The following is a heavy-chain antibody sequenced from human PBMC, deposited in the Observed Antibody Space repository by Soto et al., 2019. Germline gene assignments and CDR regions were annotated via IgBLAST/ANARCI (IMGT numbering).Heavy chain of an antibody. CDR3: ARDEVDYGGLDV. V-gene: IGHV3-33*01. CDR1: GFKFNRHG. D-gene: IGHD3-10*01. CDR2: IWYDGNT. Sequence: QEQLVESGGGVVQPGRSLRLSCAASGFKFNRHGMHWVRQAPGKGLEWVAVIWYDGNTDYADSVKGRFTISRDNSKNTLYVQMNSLRVEDTAVYYCARDEVDYGGLDVWGQGTTVTVSS. J-gene: IGHJ6*02.